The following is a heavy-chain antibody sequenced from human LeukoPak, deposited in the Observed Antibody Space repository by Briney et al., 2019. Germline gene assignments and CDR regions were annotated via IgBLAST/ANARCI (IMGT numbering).Heavy chain of an antibody. CDR3: TRDQVGGVDY. Sequence: ASQTLSLTCTVSGGSISSGGYYWSWIRQPPGKGLEWIGYIYHSGSTYYNPSLKSRVTISVDRSKNQFSLKLSSVTAADTAVYYCTRDQVGGVDYWGQGTLVTVSS. CDR1: GGSISSGGYY. CDR2: IYHSGST. D-gene: IGHD3-16*01. J-gene: IGHJ4*02. V-gene: IGHV4-30-2*01.